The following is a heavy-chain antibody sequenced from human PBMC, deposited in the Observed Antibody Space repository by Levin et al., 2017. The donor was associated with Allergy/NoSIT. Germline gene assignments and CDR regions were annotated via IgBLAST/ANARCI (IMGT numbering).Heavy chain of an antibody. D-gene: IGHD2-8*01. CDR1: GYSFTNYW. CDR2: IYPGDSDT. V-gene: IGHV5-51*01. CDR3: AIHPYCINSRSYVYGMDV. Sequence: PGGSLRLSCKGSGYSFTNYWIAWVRQMPGKGLDWMGLIYPGDSDTRYSPFSQGQVTITVDKFINTAYLQWSSLNASATALYFCAIHPYCINSRSYVYGMDVWGQGTTVTVSS. J-gene: IGHJ6*02.